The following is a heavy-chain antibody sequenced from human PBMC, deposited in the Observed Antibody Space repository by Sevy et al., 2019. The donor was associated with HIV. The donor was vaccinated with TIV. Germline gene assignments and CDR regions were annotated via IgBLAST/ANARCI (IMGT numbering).Heavy chain of an antibody. CDR2: IKDDDTVK. CDR3: GRDIQSEGSF. J-gene: IGHJ4*02. V-gene: IGHV3-7*01. D-gene: IGHD4-4*01. Sequence: GGSLRLSCAASGFNIASYWMNWVRQAPGKPLEWVANIKDDDTVKYYVDSVQGRFTIFRDNGRNLVYLVMNNLRVEDTALYYGGRDIQSEGSFWGQGTLVTVSS. CDR1: GFNIASYW.